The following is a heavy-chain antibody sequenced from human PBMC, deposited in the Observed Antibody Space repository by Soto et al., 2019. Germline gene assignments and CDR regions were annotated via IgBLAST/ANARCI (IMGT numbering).Heavy chain of an antibody. J-gene: IGHJ6*02. Sequence: EVQLLESGGVLVQPGGSLRLSCAASGFTFRSYAMSWVRQAPGKGLEWVSGISGGGGSTYYADSLKGRFTISRDNSKNMLFLQMNSLRAEDTAVYYCAKRYYYDGSGPYGMDVWGQGTTVTVSS. D-gene: IGHD3-22*01. CDR2: ISGGGGST. CDR3: AKRYYYDGSGPYGMDV. CDR1: GFTFRSYA. V-gene: IGHV3-23*01.